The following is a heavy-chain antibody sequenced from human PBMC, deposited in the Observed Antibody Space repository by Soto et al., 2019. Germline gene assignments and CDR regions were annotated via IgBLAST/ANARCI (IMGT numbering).Heavy chain of an antibody. CDR2: IYNSGST. V-gene: IGHV4-39*07. Sequence: SETLSLTCTVSGDSITSNSYFWAWIRQPPGKGLEWIGYIYNSGSTYYNPSLKSRVTISVDTSKNQFSLKLTSVTAADTAVYYCARDKITGLFDYWGQGTLVTVSS. CDR1: GDSITSNSYF. D-gene: IGHD2-8*02. J-gene: IGHJ4*02. CDR3: ARDKITGLFDY.